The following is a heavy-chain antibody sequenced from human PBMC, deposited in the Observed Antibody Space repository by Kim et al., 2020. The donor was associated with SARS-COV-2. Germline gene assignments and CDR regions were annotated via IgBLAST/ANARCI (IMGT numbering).Heavy chain of an antibody. V-gene: IGHV3-21*01. CDR1: GFTFSSYS. CDR2: ISSSSSYI. CDR3: AREMRGVVTAIFDY. Sequence: GGSLRLSCAASGFTFSSYSMNWVRQAPGKGLEWVSSISSSSSYIYYADSVKGRFTISRDNAKNSLYLQMNSLRAEDTAVYYCAREMRGVVTAIFDYWGQGTLVTVSS. J-gene: IGHJ4*02. D-gene: IGHD2-21*02.